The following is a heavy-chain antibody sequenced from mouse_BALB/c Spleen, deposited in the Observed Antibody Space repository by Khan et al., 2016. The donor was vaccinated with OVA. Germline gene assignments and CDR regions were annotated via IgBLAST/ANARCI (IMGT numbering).Heavy chain of an antibody. CDR3: SRSRGNYLLDH. D-gene: IGHD2-1*01. CDR1: GYTFTNYA. V-gene: IGHV9-1*02. J-gene: IGHJ2*01. CDR2: INIYTGEP. Sequence: QIQLVQSGPELKTPGETVKISCKASGYTFTNYAMNWVKQAPGKGLKWMGWINIYTGEPTYGDDFKGRFAFSLETSATTVYLHINNLKNEDMATYYWSRSRGNYLLDHWGQGTTLTVSS.